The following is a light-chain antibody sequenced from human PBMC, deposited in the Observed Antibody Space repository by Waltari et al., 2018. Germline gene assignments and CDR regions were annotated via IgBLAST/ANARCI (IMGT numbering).Light chain of an antibody. CDR3: QQYNDWPPLT. J-gene: IGKJ4*01. CDR2: GAS. CDR1: QRVSSF. Sequence: GERAPLSCRARQRVSSFLAWYQQKPGQAPRLLIYGASTRATGIPARFSGSGSGTEFTLTISSLQSEDFAVYYCQQYNDWPPLTFGGGTKVEIK. V-gene: IGKV3-15*01.